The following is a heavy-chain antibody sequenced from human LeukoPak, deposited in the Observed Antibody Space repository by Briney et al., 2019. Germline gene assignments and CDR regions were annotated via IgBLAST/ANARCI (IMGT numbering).Heavy chain of an antibody. D-gene: IGHD3-16*02. CDR1: GGTFSSYA. J-gene: IGHJ5*02. CDR3: AGGQTYDYVWGSYRFRRNWFDP. V-gene: IGHV1-69*04. Sequence: SVKVSCKASGGTFSSYAISWVRQAPGQGLEWMGRIIPILGIANYAQKFQGRVTITADKSTSTAYMELSSLRSEDTAVYYCAGGQTYDYVWGSYRFRRNWFDPWGQGTLVTVSS. CDR2: IIPILGIA.